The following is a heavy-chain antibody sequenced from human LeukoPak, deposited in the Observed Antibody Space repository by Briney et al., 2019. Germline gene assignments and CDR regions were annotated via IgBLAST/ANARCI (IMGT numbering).Heavy chain of an antibody. CDR2: NIPILGIA. D-gene: IGHD6-13*01. CDR1: GGTFTSYA. J-gene: IGHJ6*02. CDR3: AGEEGIAAAAAIYYYGMDV. Sequence: ASVKVSCKASGGTFTSYAISWVRQAPGQGLEWMGRNIPILGIANYAQKFQGRVTITADKSTSTAYMELSSLRSEDTAVYYCAGEEGIAAAAAIYYYGMDVWGQGTTVTVSS. V-gene: IGHV1-69*04.